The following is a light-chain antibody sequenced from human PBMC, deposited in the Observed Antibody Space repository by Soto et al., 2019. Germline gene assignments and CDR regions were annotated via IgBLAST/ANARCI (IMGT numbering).Light chain of an antibody. CDR3: QQYGTSPIT. CDR2: GAS. CDR1: QTVSSY. Sequence: ENVLTQSPGTLSLPPGERATLSCRASQTVSSYLTWYQQRPGQAPRLLISGASRRATGIPDRFSGSGSGTDFTLTISRLEPEDLALYYCQQYGTSPITFGQGTRLEIK. J-gene: IGKJ5*01. V-gene: IGKV3-20*01.